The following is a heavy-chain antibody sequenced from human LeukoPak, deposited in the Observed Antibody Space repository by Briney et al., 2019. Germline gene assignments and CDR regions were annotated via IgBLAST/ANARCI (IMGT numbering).Heavy chain of an antibody. D-gene: IGHD3-10*01. CDR1: GFTFDDYA. V-gene: IGHV3-9*01. J-gene: IGHJ6*02. CDR3: AKDVLWFGEFTNGMDV. CDR2: ISWNSGSI. Sequence: QSGGSLRLSCAASGFTFDDYAMHWVRQAPGKGLEWVSGISWNSGSIGYADSVKGRFTISRDNAKNSLYLQMNSLRAEDTALYYCAKDVLWFGEFTNGMDVWGQGTTVTVSS.